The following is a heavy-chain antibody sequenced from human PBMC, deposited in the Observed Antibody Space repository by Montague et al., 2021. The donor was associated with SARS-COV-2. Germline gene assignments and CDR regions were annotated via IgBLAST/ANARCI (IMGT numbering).Heavy chain of an antibody. CDR1: GGSISSSVHH. D-gene: IGHD3-10*01. CDR2: TYYRGNT. CDR3: ARQRLLRVVRNPKNFDS. Sequence: SETLSLTCTSSGGSISSSVHHWSWSPPPPGKALDWVGSTYYRGNTTDSPYLRGRLTISVDTSKHEISLRLTSVTAADTALYYCARQRLLRVVRNPKNFDSFGQATLLTVTS. J-gene: IGHJ4*02. V-gene: IGHV4-39*01.